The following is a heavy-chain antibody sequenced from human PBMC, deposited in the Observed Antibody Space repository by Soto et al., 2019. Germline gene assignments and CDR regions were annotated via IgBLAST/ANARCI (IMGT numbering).Heavy chain of an antibody. J-gene: IGHJ4*02. D-gene: IGHD5-18*01. V-gene: IGHV4-39*01. Sequence: SSETLSLTCTVSGGSISSSSYYWGWIRQPPGKGLEWIGSIYYSGSTYYNPSLKSRVTISVDTSKNQFSLKLSSVTAADTAVYYCARHLSWIQLWFAYDYWGQGTLVTVSS. CDR1: GGSISSSSYY. CDR2: IYYSGST. CDR3: ARHLSWIQLWFAYDY.